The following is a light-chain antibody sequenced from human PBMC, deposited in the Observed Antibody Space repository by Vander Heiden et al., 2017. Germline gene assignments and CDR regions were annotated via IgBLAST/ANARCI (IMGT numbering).Light chain of an antibody. J-gene: IGLJ3*02. V-gene: IGLV3-25*03. Sequence: SYELPQPPSVSVSPGQTARITCSGDALPKQYAYWYQQKPGQAPVLVIYNDSKRPSGIPERFSGSSSGTTVTLTISGVQAEDEADYYCQSADSSGTWVFGGGTKLTVL. CDR1: ALPKQY. CDR2: NDS. CDR3: QSADSSGTWV.